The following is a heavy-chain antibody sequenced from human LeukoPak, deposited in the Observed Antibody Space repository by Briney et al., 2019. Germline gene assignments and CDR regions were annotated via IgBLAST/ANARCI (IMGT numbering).Heavy chain of an antibody. Sequence: ASVKVSCKASGGTFSDYALNWVRQAPGKGLEWMGGFDPEDGETIYAQKFQGRVTMTEDTSTDTAYTELSSLRSEDTAVYYCATGTMITFGGVIATDAFDIWGQGTMVTVSS. CDR1: GGTFSDYA. CDR2: FDPEDGET. J-gene: IGHJ3*02. D-gene: IGHD3-16*02. V-gene: IGHV1-24*01. CDR3: ATGTMITFGGVIATDAFDI.